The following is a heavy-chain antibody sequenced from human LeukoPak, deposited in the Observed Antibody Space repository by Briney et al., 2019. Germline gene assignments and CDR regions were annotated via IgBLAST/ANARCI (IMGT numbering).Heavy chain of an antibody. CDR3: ARGEWFGELLRRRYYFDY. V-gene: IGHV3-7*04. CDR1: GFTFSSYW. Sequence: GGSLRLSCAASGFTFSSYWMSWVRQAPGKGLEWVANIKQDGSEKYYVDSVKGRFTISRDNAKNSLYLQMNSLRAEDTAVYYCARGEWFGELLRRRYYFDYWGQGTLVTVSS. CDR2: IKQDGSEK. J-gene: IGHJ4*02. D-gene: IGHD3-10*01.